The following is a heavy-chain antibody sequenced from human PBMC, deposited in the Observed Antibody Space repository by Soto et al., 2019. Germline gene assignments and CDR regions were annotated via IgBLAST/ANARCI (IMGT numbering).Heavy chain of an antibody. Sequence: GGSLRLSCAASGFTFSNAWMSWVRQAPGKGLEWVGRIKSKTDGGTTDYAAPVKGRFTISRDDSKNTLYLQMNSLKTEDTAVYYCTTDLEQVYYDIWTGYHYYYYYGLDAWGQGPTCTVSS. J-gene: IGHJ6*02. CDR3: TTDLEQVYYDIWTGYHYYYYYGLDA. V-gene: IGHV3-15*01. CDR1: GFTFSNAW. D-gene: IGHD3-9*01. CDR2: IKSKTDGGTT.